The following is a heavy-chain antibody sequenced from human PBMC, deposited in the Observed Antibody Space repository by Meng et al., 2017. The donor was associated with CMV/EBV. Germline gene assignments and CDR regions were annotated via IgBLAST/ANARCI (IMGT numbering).Heavy chain of an antibody. V-gene: IGHV5-51*01. Sequence: GGSLRLSCKGSGYRFTSYWIGWVRQMPGKGLEWMGIIYLDDSYTRYSPSFQGQVTISADRSISTAYLQWITLKASDTAMYYCAAGKGVPSAIVSYSMDVWGQGTTVTVSS. J-gene: IGHJ6*02. CDR1: GYRFTSYW. CDR2: IYLDDSYT. CDR3: AAGKGVPSAIVSYSMDV. D-gene: IGHD2-2*02.